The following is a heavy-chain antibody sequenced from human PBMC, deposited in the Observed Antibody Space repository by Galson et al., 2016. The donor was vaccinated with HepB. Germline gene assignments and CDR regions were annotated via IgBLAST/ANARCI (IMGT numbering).Heavy chain of an antibody. Sequence: SETLSLTCTVSGGSISSSTWWTWVRQAPGKGLEWIGEIYHGGSTRYSPSLKTRVTISLDKSSNQFSLTLTSVTVADTAVYYCASDGRGYPWSQGTLVTVSS. CDR1: GGSISSSTW. CDR3: ASDGRGYP. V-gene: IGHV4-4*02. CDR2: IYHGGST. J-gene: IGHJ5*02. D-gene: IGHD3-22*01.